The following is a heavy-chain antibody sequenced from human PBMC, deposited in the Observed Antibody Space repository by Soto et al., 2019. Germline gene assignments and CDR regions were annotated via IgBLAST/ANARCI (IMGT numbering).Heavy chain of an antibody. J-gene: IGHJ4*02. CDR3: ARHGSY. V-gene: IGHV4-39*01. CDR1: GVSITNTSYY. CDR2: IYFSGTT. Sequence: QLQLQESGPGLVKPSETLSLTCTVSGVSITNTSYYWGWIRQPPGKGLEWIGTIYFSGTTSYNPSLKSRLTISVDTSKNQFSLRLSSVTAADTAVYYCARHGSYWGQGTLVAVSS.